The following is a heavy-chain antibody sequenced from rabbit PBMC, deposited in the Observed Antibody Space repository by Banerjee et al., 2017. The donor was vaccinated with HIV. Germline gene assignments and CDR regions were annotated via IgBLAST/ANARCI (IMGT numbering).Heavy chain of an antibody. V-gene: IGHV1S45*01. D-gene: IGHD6-1*01. Sequence: QQQLEESGGGLVKPGGTLTLTCKASGFSFSSSYYMCWVRQAPGKGLEWIGCIYIGSGNTYYASWAKGRFTISKTSSTTVTLQMTSLTAADTATYFCARAGYAAYGDATALDLWGQGTLVTVS. CDR2: IYIGSGNT. J-gene: IGHJ3*01. CDR3: ARAGYAAYGDATALDL. CDR1: GFSFSSSYY.